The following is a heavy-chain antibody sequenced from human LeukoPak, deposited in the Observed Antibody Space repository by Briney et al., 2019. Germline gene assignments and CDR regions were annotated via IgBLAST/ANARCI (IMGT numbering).Heavy chain of an antibody. CDR1: GGSISSSSYY. CDR3: ATYCSSTSCPHRRAFDI. Sequence: SETLSLTCTVSGGSISSSSYYWGWIRQPPGKGLEWIGTIYYSGSTYYNPSLKSRVTMSVDTSNDQFSLKLSSVTAADTAVYYCATYCSSTSCPHRRAFDIWGQGTMVTVSS. J-gene: IGHJ3*02. V-gene: IGHV4-39*01. CDR2: IYYSGST. D-gene: IGHD2-2*01.